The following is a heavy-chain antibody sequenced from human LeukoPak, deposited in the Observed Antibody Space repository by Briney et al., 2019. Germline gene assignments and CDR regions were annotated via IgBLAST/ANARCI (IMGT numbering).Heavy chain of an antibody. D-gene: IGHD5-18*01. CDR3: ARTWIQLWFGAFDI. CDR1: GGSISSSNW. Sequence: TSETLSLTCAVSGGSISSSNWWSWVRQPPGKGLEWIGEIYHSGSTNYNPSLKSRVTISVDTSKNQFSLKLSSVTAADTAVYYCARTWIQLWFGAFDIWGQGTMVTVSS. J-gene: IGHJ3*02. V-gene: IGHV4-4*02. CDR2: IYHSGST.